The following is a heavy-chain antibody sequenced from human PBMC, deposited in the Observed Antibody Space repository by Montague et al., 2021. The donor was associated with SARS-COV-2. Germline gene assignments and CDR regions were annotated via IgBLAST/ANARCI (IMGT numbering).Heavy chain of an antibody. D-gene: IGHD3-10*01. V-gene: IGHV4-34*01. J-gene: IGHJ6*02. Sequence: SETLSLTCAVYGGSFSGYYWSWIRQPPGKGLEWIGEVNHSGSTNYNPSLKSRVTIPEDTSKNQFSLKLSSVTAADTAVYYCARVRYYGSGTSLGMDVWGQGTTVTVSS. CDR1: GGSFSGYY. CDR3: ARVRYYGSGTSLGMDV. CDR2: VNHSGST.